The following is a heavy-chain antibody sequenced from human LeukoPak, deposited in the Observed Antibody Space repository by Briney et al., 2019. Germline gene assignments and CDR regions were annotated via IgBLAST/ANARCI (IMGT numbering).Heavy chain of an antibody. J-gene: IGHJ4*02. V-gene: IGHV1-69*13. CDR2: IIPIFGTA. CDR3: ARVRFVEFFDY. CDR1: GGTFSSYA. D-gene: IGHD3-3*01. Sequence: GASVKVSCKASGGTFSSYAISWVRQAPGQGLEWMGGIIPIFGTANYAQKFQGRVTITADESTSAAYMELSSLRSEDTAVYFCARVRFVEFFDYWSQGTLVTVSS.